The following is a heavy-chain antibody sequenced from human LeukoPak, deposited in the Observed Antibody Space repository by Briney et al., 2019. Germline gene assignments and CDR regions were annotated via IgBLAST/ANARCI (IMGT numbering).Heavy chain of an antibody. CDR3: TRDPYGDYRFDY. CDR2: IRSKAYGGTT. J-gene: IGHJ4*02. D-gene: IGHD4-17*01. Sequence: GGSLRLSCTASGFTFGDYAMSWVRQAPGKGLEWVGFIRSKAYGGTTEYAASVKGRFTISRDDSKSIAYLQMNSLKTEDTAVYYCTRDPYGDYRFDYWGQGTLVTVSP. V-gene: IGHV3-49*04. CDR1: GFTFGDYA.